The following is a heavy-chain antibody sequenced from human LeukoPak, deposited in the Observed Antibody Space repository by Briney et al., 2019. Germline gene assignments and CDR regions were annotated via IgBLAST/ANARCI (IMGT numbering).Heavy chain of an antibody. V-gene: IGHV4-4*07. CDR2: IYTSGST. CDR1: GGSISSYY. J-gene: IGHJ5*02. Sequence: SETLYLTWTVPGGSISSYYCTWMRQPVGKGLEWIGRIYTSGSTKYNPALKSRVTMSVDTSKNQFSLKLSSVTAAATAVYYCARDKTGGYGDLNWFDPWGQGTLVTVSS. D-gene: IGHD4-17*01. CDR3: ARDKTGGYGDLNWFDP.